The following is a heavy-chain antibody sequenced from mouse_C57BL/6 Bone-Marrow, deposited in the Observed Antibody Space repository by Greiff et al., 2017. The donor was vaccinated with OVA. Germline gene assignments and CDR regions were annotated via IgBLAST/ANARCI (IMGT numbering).Heavy chain of an antibody. CDR3: ARDAPDYYGSSYYFDY. Sequence: EVQVVESGPGLVKPSQSLSLTCSVTGYSITSGYYWNWIRQFPGNKLEWMGYISYDGSNNYNPSLKNRISITRDTSKNQFFLKLNSVTTEDTATYYCARDAPDYYGSSYYFDYWGQGTTLTVSA. V-gene: IGHV3-6*01. CDR1: GYSITSGYY. J-gene: IGHJ2*01. CDR2: ISYDGSN. D-gene: IGHD1-1*01.